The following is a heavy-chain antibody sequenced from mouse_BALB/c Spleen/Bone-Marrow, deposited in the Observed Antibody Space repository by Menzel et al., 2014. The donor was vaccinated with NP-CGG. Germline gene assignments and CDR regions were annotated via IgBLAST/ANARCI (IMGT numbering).Heavy chain of an antibody. CDR3: AKNRRGTRAMDY. V-gene: IGHV2-5*01. CDR2: IWRGGST. J-gene: IGHJ4*01. Sequence: VQLQEPGPGLVQSSQSLSITCTVSGFSLTNYGVHWVRQSPGKGLEWLGVIWRGGSTDYNAAFMSRLSITRDNSKSQVFFKMNSLQADDTAIYYCAKNRRGTRAMDYWGQGTSVTVSS. CDR1: GFSLTNYG. D-gene: IGHD3-3*01.